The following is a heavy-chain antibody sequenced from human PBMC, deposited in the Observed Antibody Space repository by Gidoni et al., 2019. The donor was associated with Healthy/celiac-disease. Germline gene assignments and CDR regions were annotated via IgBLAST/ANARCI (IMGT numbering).Heavy chain of an antibody. D-gene: IGHD4-17*01. CDR3: ARDLTVTTNYYYYGMDV. V-gene: IGHV3-48*01. CDR1: GFPFSSYS. Sequence: EVQLVESGGGLVQPGGSLRLSCAASGFPFSSYSMNWVRQAPGKGLEWVSYISSSSSTIYYADSVKGRFTISRDNAKNSLYLQMNSLRAEDTAVYYCARDLTVTTNYYYYGMDVWGQGTTVTVSS. J-gene: IGHJ6*02. CDR2: ISSSSSTI.